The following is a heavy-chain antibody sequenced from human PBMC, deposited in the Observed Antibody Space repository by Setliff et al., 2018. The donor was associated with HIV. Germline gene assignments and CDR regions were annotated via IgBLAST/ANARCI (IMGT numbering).Heavy chain of an antibody. D-gene: IGHD4-17*01. CDR2: VNGDGKST. J-gene: IGHJ4*02. Sequence: GGSLRLSCAASGFTSSSFSMYWVRQAPGKGLVWVSRVNGDGKSTNYADSVKGRFPMSRDNAKNTLHLQMNSLRAEDTALYYCTTIQKLTTPVDYWGQGTLVTVSS. CDR3: TTIQKLTTPVDY. CDR1: GFTSSSFS. V-gene: IGHV3-74*01.